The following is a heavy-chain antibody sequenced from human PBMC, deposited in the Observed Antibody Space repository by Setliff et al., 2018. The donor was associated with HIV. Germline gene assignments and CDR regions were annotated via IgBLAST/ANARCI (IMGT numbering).Heavy chain of an antibody. CDR2: ISPYNGDT. V-gene: IGHV1-18*01. CDR3: VRGVTLDISGYYRDEYFQH. J-gene: IGHJ1*01. D-gene: IGHD3-22*01. CDR1: GYRFNTYG. Sequence: GGSLRLSCKASGYRFNTYGISWVRQAPGQGLEWMGWISPYNGDTRFAQSLQGRVTLTTDTSTNTAYMEMRTLRSDDTAVYYCVRGVTLDISGYYRDEYFQHWGQGTPVTVSS.